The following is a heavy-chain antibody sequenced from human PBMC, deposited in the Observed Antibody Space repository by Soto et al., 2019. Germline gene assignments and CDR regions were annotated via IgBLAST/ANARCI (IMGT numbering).Heavy chain of an antibody. CDR3: AGGRRKTSGSNTWFDP. CDR2: ISDTGGGT. J-gene: IGHJ5*02. Sequence: GGSLRLSCAASGVTFSNDAMNWVRQAPGKGLEWVSTISDTGGGTYYADSVRGRFTISRDNSNNTLYLQMHSLRADDTAVYFCAGGRRKTSGSNTWFDPWGRGTLVTVSS. D-gene: IGHD2-15*01. CDR1: GVTFSNDA. V-gene: IGHV3-23*01.